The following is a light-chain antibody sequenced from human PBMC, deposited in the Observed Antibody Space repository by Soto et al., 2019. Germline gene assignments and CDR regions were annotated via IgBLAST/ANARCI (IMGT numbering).Light chain of an antibody. CDR1: QAISSY. J-gene: IGKJ5*01. Sequence: DIQLTQTPSFLSASVGDRVTITCRASQAISSYLYWFQQRPGNAPKLLIHTASALQSGVPSRFSGSGSGTEFTLTISSLQPEDFATYFCQQLNSFPITFGQGTRLDLK. CDR3: QQLNSFPIT. CDR2: TAS. V-gene: IGKV1-9*01.